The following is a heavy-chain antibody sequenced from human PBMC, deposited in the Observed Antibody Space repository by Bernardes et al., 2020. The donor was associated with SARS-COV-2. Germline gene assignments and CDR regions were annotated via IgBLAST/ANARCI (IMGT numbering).Heavy chain of an antibody. J-gene: IGHJ6*02. CDR2: FDPEDGET. Sequence: ASVKVSCKVSGYTLTELSMHWVRQAPGKGLEWMGGFDPEDGETIYAQKFQGRVTMTEDTSTDTAYMELSSLRSEDTAVYYCATAIAAAGNPDDYYYYYGMDVGGQGTTVTVSS. CDR1: GYTLTELS. CDR3: ATAIAAAGNPDDYYYYYGMDV. D-gene: IGHD6-13*01. V-gene: IGHV1-24*01.